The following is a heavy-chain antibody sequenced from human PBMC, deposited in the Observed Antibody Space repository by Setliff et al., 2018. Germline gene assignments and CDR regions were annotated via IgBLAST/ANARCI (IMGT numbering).Heavy chain of an antibody. D-gene: IGHD3-22*01. CDR3: ATGPRDSRNYLTWLGS. V-gene: IGHV3-15*01. CDR2: IKSSREGATS. Sequence: SLRLSCSVSGITFINARMTWVRQAPGKGPEWVGRIKSSREGATSDYGAPAKGRFTISRDDSKQMIFLQMHNLKTEDTGFYYCATGPRDSRNYLTWLGSWGQGTLVTVSS. CDR1: GITFINAR. J-gene: IGHJ5*01.